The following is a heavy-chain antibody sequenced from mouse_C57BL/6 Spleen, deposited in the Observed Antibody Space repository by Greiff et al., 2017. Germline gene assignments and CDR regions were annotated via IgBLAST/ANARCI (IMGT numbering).Heavy chain of an antibody. D-gene: IGHD2-5*01. CDR3: ARDKAVYYSNYVWYFDV. Sequence: EVKLVESEGGLVQPGSSMKLSCTASGFTFSDYYMAWVRQVPEKGLEWVANINYDGSSTYYLDSLKSRFIISRDNAKNILYLQMSSLKSEDTATYYCARDKAVYYSNYVWYFDVWGTGTTVTVSS. CDR2: INYDGSST. CDR1: GFTFSDYY. V-gene: IGHV5-16*01. J-gene: IGHJ1*03.